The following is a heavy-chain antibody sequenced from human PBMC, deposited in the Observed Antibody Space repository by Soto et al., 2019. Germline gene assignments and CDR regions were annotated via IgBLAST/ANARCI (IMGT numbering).Heavy chain of an antibody. CDR3: ARGQFYDFWSEYYLDY. D-gene: IGHD3-3*01. J-gene: IGHJ4*02. CDR2: IIPIFGAT. CDR1: GGTFGKSV. Sequence: QVPLVQSGAEMKTPGSSVRVSCKASGGTFGKSVISWVRQAPGQGLEWMGGIIPIFGATHYAQKFQGRVTITADEFTTTAYMGLSSLQSEDTAVYYCARGQFYDFWSEYYLDYWGQGTLVTVSS. V-gene: IGHV1-69*01.